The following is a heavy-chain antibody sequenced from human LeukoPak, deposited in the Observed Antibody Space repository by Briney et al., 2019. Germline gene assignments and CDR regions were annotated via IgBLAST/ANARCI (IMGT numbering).Heavy chain of an antibody. CDR3: ARVSYDWGSYNDY. D-gene: IGHD3-16*01. J-gene: IGHJ4*02. V-gene: IGHV3-23*01. Sequence: GGSLRLSCAASGFTFSSYGMSWVRQAPGKGLEWVSAISGSGGRTFYADSVQGRFTISRDNYKNTLNLQMNSLRAEDTAVYYCARVSYDWGSYNDYWGQGTLVTVSS. CDR2: ISGSGGRT. CDR1: GFTFSSYG.